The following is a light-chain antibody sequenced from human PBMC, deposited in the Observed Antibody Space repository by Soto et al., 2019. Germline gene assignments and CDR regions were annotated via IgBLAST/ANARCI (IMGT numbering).Light chain of an antibody. CDR3: MQDTHWPVT. V-gene: IGKV2-30*01. J-gene: IGKJ4*01. Sequence: DVVMTQSPLSLPVTLGQPASISCRSSQSLVYSDGNTYLNWFQQRPGQSPRRLLYKVSNRDSGVPDRFSGSGSGTDFTLKISRVEAEDVGVYYCMQDTHWPVTFGGGTKVEIK. CDR1: QSLVYSDGNTY. CDR2: KVS.